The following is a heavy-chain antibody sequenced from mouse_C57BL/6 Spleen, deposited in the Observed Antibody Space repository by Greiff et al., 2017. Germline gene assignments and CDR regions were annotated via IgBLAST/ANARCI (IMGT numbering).Heavy chain of an antibody. CDR1: VSTFPSYW. CDR3: ARGRGYFDY. CDR2: INPSNGGP. Sequence: QIPLQQPATELVKPGASVTLSCKASVSTFPSYWLHWVKQRPGQGLEWIGNINPSNGGPNYNGKFKSKATLTVDKSSSTAYMQLSSLTSEDSAVYYCARGRGYFDYWGQGTTLTVSS. V-gene: IGHV1-53*01. J-gene: IGHJ2*01.